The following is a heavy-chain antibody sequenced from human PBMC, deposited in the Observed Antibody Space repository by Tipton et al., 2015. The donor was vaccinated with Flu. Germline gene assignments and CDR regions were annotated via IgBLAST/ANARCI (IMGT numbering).Heavy chain of an antibody. CDR1: GGSIGSGSYY. V-gene: IGHV4-61*02. J-gene: IGHJ3*02. CDR3: ARMGDAFDI. Sequence: TLSLTCTVSGGSIGSGSYYWSWIRQPAGKGLEWIGRIYTSGSTNYNPSLKSRVTISVDTSKNQFSLKLSSVTAADTAVYYCARMGDAFDIWGQGTMVTVSS. D-gene: IGHD3-16*01. CDR2: IYTSGST.